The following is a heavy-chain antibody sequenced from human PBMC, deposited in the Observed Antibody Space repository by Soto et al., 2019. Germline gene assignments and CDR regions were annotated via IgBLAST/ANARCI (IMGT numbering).Heavy chain of an antibody. Sequence: SETLSLTCTVSGGSISSYYWSWIRQPPGKGLEWIGYIYYSGSTNYNPSLKSRVTISVDTSKNQFSLKLSSVTAADTAVYYCARHGAGTIYYFDYWGQGTLVTVSS. CDR2: IYYSGST. CDR3: ARHGAGTIYYFDY. D-gene: IGHD1-1*01. J-gene: IGHJ4*02. V-gene: IGHV4-59*08. CDR1: GGSISSYY.